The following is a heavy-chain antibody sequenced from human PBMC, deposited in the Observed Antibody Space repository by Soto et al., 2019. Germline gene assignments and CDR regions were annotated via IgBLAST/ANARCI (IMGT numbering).Heavy chain of an antibody. CDR3: AREVVPAADYYYYGMDV. CDR1: GFTFSSYA. CDR2: ISYDGSNK. D-gene: IGHD2-2*01. J-gene: IGHJ6*02. V-gene: IGHV3-30-3*01. Sequence: PGGSLRLSCAASGFTFSSYAMHWVRQAPGKGLEWVAVISYDGSNKYYADSVKGRFTISRDNSKNTLYLRMNSLRAEDTAVYYCAREVVPAADYYYYGMDVWGQGTTVTVS.